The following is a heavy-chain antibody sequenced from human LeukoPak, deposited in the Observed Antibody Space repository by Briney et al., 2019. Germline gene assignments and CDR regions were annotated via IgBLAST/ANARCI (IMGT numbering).Heavy chain of an antibody. D-gene: IGHD3-22*01. CDR3: ARSYYYETIDY. CDR1: GGSISSSSYY. CDR2: IYYSGST. Sequence: KPSETLSLTCTVSGGSISSSSYYWGWIRQPPGKGLEWIGSIYYSGSTYYNPSLKSRVTISVDTSKNQFSLKLSSVTAADTAVYYCARSYYYETIDYWGQGTLVTVSS. J-gene: IGHJ4*02. V-gene: IGHV4-39*07.